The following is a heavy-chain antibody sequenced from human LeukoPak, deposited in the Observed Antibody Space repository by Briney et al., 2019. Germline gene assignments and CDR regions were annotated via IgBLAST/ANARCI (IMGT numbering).Heavy chain of an antibody. CDR1: GGSISSGGYS. D-gene: IGHD4-17*01. J-gene: IGHJ2*01. CDR2: IYHSGST. V-gene: IGHV4-30-2*01. CDR3: ARSDYGASYWYFDL. Sequence: SETLSLTCAVSGGSISSGGYSWSWIRQPPGKGLEWIGYIYHSGSTYYNPSLKSRVTISVDRSKNQFSLKLSSVTAADTAVYYCARSDYGASYWYFDLWGRGTLVTVSS.